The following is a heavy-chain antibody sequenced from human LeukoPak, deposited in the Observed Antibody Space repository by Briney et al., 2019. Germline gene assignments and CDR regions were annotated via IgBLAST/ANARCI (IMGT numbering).Heavy chain of an antibody. Sequence: GASVKVSCKASGYTFNSYGVSWLRQAPGQGLEWMGWISGYNGDTDYAQKVQGRVTMTTDTSTITAYMELRSLRSDDTAVYYCARVRGGTGSFYFFYWGQGTLVTVSS. CDR2: ISGYNGDT. CDR3: ARVRGGTGSFYFFY. V-gene: IGHV1-18*01. J-gene: IGHJ4*02. CDR1: GYTFNSYG. D-gene: IGHD1-26*01.